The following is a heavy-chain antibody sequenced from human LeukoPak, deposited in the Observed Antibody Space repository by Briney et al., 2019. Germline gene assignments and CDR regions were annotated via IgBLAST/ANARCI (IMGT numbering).Heavy chain of an antibody. CDR2: IYSGGST. CDR1: GFSVSSNY. J-gene: IGHJ4*02. V-gene: IGHV3-66*02. D-gene: IGHD6-13*01. CDR3: ASWSSSWYSFDY. Sequence: GGSLRLSCAASGFSVSSNYMSWVRQAPGKGLEWVSVIYSGGSTYYADSVKGRFTISRDNSKNTLYLQMNSLRAEDTAVYYCASWSSSWYSFDYWGQGTLVTVSS.